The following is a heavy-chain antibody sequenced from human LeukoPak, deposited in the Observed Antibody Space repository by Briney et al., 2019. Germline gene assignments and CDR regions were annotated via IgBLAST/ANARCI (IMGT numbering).Heavy chain of an antibody. V-gene: IGHV4-4*07. J-gene: IGHJ5*02. D-gene: IGHD2-2*01. CDR1: GGFISSYH. CDR2: IYTSGGT. CDR3: ARGVLSTAIGWFAP. Sequence: SETLSFTCSVSGGFISSYHWSWIRQYAGKEQEWIGRIYTSGGTNYNPSLKSRVTMSVDTSKNQFSLNLSSVTAADTAVYYCARGVLSTAIGWFAPWGQGTLVTVSS.